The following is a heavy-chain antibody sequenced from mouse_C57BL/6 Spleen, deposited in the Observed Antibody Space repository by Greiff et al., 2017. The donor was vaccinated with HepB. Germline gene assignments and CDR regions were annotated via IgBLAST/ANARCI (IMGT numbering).Heavy chain of an antibody. CDR3: ARPNYYGSDWYFDV. J-gene: IGHJ1*03. CDR2: IWSGGST. D-gene: IGHD1-1*01. V-gene: IGHV2-2*01. Sequence: VQLQQSGPGLVQPSQSLSITCTVSGFSLTSYGVHWVRQSPGKGLEWLGVIWSGGSTDYNAAFISRLSISKDNSKSQVFFKMNSLQADDTAIYYCARPNYYGSDWYFDVWGTGTTVTVSS. CDR1: GFSLTSYG.